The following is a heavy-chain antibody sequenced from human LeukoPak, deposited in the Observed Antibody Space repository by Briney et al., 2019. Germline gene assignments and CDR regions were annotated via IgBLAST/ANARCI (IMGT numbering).Heavy chain of an antibody. J-gene: IGHJ4*02. CDR1: GGSISSYY. D-gene: IGHD3-22*01. CDR3: ARGPGYDSSGYYYYFDY. V-gene: IGHV4-4*07. Sequence: PSETLSLTCTVSGGSISSYYWSWIRQPAGKGLEWIGRIYTSGSTNYNPSLKSRVTMSVDTSKYQLSLKLSSVTAADTAVYYCARGPGYDSSGYYYYFDYWGQGTLVTVSS. CDR2: IYTSGST.